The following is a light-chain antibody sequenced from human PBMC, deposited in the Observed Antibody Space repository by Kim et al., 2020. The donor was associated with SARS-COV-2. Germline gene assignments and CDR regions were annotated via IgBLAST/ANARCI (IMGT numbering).Light chain of an antibody. J-gene: IGLJ2*01. CDR2: GEN. V-gene: IGLV3-19*01. CDR1: SLRSYY. Sequence: ALGQSVRSTCQGTSLRSYYATWCQRKPGQAPILVIYGENNRPSGVPDRFSGSSAGDTASLTITGTQAGDEADYYCNSRDSNDNVVFGGGTQLTVL. CDR3: NSRDSNDNVV.